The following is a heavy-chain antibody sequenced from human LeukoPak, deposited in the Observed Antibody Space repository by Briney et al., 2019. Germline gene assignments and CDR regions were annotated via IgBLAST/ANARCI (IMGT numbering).Heavy chain of an antibody. CDR2: IKQDGSEK. D-gene: IGHD6-19*01. CDR3: ARVKSSGWAYYFDY. CDR1: GLHLSSYW. V-gene: IGHV3-7*01. Sequence: GGALRLSCEASGLHLSSYWMSWVRQAPGKGLEWVANIKQDGSEKYYVDSVKGRFTISRDNAKNSLYLQMNSLRAEDTAVYYCARVKSSGWAYYFDYWGQGTLVTVSS. J-gene: IGHJ4*02.